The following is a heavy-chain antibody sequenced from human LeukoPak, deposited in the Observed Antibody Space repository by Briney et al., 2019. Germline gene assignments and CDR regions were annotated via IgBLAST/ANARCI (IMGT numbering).Heavy chain of an antibody. V-gene: IGHV1-69*05. D-gene: IGHD4-17*01. Sequence: SVKVSCKASGGTLSSYAISWVRQAPGQGLEWMGGIIPIFGTANYAQKFQGRVTITTDESTSTAYMELSSLRSEDTAVYYCAALHDYGDYGVVWGDPAFDYWGQGTLVTVSS. CDR2: IIPIFGTA. J-gene: IGHJ4*02. CDR1: GGTLSSYA. CDR3: AALHDYGDYGVVWGDPAFDY.